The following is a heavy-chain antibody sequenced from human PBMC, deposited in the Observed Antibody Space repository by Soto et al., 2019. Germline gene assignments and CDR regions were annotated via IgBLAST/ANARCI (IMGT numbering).Heavy chain of an antibody. CDR2: IWYDGSNK. J-gene: IGHJ6*02. Sequence: PGGSLRLSCAASGFTFSSYGMHWVRQAPGKGLEWVAVIWYDGSNKYYADSVKGRFTISRDNSKNTLYLQMNSLRAEDTAVYYCARDPPRITIFGVVIPEGYYYYGMDVWGQGTTVTVSS. V-gene: IGHV3-33*01. D-gene: IGHD3-3*01. CDR3: ARDPPRITIFGVVIPEGYYYYGMDV. CDR1: GFTFSSYG.